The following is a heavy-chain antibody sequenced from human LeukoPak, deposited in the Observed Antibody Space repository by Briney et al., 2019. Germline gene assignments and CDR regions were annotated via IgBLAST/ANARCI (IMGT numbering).Heavy chain of an antibody. D-gene: IGHD6-19*01. CDR3: AKGGSGWSPGFQH. CDR1: GFIFSNFA. CDR2: ISGNGATT. V-gene: IGHV3-23*01. J-gene: IGHJ1*01. Sequence: GGSLRLSCAASGFIFSNFAMTWVRQAPGKGLEWVSTISGNGATTYYADSVKGRFTISKDNSKNTLFLQMNGLTAEDTAVYYCAKGGSGWSPGFQHWGQGTLVTVSS.